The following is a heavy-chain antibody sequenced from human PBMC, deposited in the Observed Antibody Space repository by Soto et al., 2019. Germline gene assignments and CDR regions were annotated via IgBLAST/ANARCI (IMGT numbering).Heavy chain of an antibody. CDR2: INPATGAA. V-gene: IGHV1-2*02. J-gene: IGHJ3*02. CDR1: GYPVTAYY. D-gene: IGHD3-3*01. Sequence: QLHLVQSGAVVKKPGASVTVSCSASGYPVTAYYMHWVRQAPGRGLEWMGGINPATGAAKYTQTFQGRVTMTMDPSTSTVFIELGGMTSEDPAGFYCARGGGVGVAGSAAFDMWGQGTWVTVSS. CDR3: ARGGGVGVAGSAAFDM.